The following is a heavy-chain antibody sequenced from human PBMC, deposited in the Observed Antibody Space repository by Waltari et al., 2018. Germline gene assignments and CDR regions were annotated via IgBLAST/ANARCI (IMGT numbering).Heavy chain of an antibody. CDR1: GCTFSSYT. V-gene: IGHV1-69*09. J-gene: IGHJ6*02. CDR3: ARGSYSSGWYQGDYYYGMDV. CDR2: INPILGIA. D-gene: IGHD6-19*01. Sequence: QVQLVQSGAEVKKPGASGKVSCKASGCTFSSYTTSWVRQAPAQGLEWMGRINPILGIANHAQKCQGRVTITGDKSTSPAYMELGSLRSEETAVYYCARGSYSSGWYQGDYYYGMDVWGQGTTVTVSS.